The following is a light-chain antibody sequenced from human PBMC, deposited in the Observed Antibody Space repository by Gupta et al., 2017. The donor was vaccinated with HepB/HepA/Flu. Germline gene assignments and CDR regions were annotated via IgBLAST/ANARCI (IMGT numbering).Light chain of an antibody. CDR3: QQRTKWLFT. V-gene: IGKV3-11*01. CDR2: DAS. CDR1: ESVSSY. J-gene: IGKJ3*01. Sequence: DIVLTQAPAPLSLSPGERATLSCRASESVSSYLAWYQQKPGQAPRLLLDDASNRATGIPARFSGSGSGTDFTLTISSLEPEDFSVYYCQQRTKWLFTFGPGTKVDI.